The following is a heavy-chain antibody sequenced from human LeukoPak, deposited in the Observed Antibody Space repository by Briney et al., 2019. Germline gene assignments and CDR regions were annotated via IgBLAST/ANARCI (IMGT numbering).Heavy chain of an antibody. V-gene: IGHV4-31*03. CDR3: ARELRGGIAAAPGWFDP. J-gene: IGHJ5*02. D-gene: IGHD6-13*01. CDR1: GGSISSGGYY. Sequence: SETLSLTCTVSGGSISSGGYYWSWIRQHPGKGLEWIGYIYYSGSTYYNPSLKSRVTISVDTSKNQFSLKLSSVTAADTAVYYCARELRGGIAAAPGWFDPWGQGTQVTVSS. CDR2: IYYSGST.